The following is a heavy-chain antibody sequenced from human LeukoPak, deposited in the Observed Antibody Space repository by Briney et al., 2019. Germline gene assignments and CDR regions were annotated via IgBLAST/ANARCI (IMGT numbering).Heavy chain of an antibody. CDR2: ISNFDDI. Sequence: PGGSLRLSCEGSGFTFSSYGLTWVRQAPGKGLEWVSSISNFDDILYADSLKGRFTVSRGNDKNSLFLQMNSLRVEDTAVYYCARGGVSRMADKSTYAFDLWGQGTVVLVSS. D-gene: IGHD5/OR15-5a*01. V-gene: IGHV3-21*06. J-gene: IGHJ3*01. CDR1: GFTFSSYG. CDR3: ARGGVSRMADKSTYAFDL.